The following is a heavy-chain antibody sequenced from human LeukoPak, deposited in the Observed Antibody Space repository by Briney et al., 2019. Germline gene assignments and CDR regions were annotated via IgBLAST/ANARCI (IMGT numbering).Heavy chain of an antibody. J-gene: IGHJ3*02. Sequence: PGGSLRLSCAASGFTFSSYSMNWVRQAPGKGLEWVSSISSSSSYIYYADSVKGRFTISRDNAKNSLYLQMNSLRTEDTALYYCAKDIVHRYYYDTSGYPTPRAFDIWGQGTMVTVSS. V-gene: IGHV3-21*04. CDR1: GFTFSSYS. D-gene: IGHD3-22*01. CDR2: ISSSSSYI. CDR3: AKDIVHRYYYDTSGYPTPRAFDI.